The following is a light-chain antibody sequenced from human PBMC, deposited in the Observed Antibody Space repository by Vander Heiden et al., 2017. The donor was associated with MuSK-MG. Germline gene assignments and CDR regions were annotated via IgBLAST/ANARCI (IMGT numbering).Light chain of an antibody. CDR3: QQYGSSPPYT. V-gene: IGKV3-20*01. Sequence: EIVLTQSPGTLSLSPGERATLSCRASQSVSSSYLAWYQQKPGQAPRLLIYGASSRATGTPDRFSGSGSGTDFTLTISRREPEDLAVYYCQQYGSSPPYTFGQGTKMEIK. CDR2: GAS. CDR1: QSVSSSY. J-gene: IGKJ2*01.